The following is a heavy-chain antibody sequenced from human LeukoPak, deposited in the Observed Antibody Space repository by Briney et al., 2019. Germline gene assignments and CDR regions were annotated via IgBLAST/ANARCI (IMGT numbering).Heavy chain of an antibody. CDR1: GGTFSSYA. CDR2: IIPILGIA. Sequence: SMKVSCKASGGTFSSYAISWVRQAPGQGLEWMGRIIPILGIANYAQKFQGRVTITADKSTSTAYMELSSLRSEDTAVYYCARADGPYYFDYWGQGTLVTVSS. V-gene: IGHV1-69*04. D-gene: IGHD5-24*01. CDR3: ARADGPYYFDY. J-gene: IGHJ4*02.